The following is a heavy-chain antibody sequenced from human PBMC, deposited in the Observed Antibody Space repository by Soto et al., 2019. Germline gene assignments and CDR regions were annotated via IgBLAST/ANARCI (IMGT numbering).Heavy chain of an antibody. CDR2: INSDGSST. CDR1: GFTFSTYW. J-gene: IGHJ5*02. Sequence: GGSLRLSCAASGFTFSTYWMHWVRQAPGKGLVWVSRINSDGSSTYYADSVKGRFTISRDNAKNTLYLQMNSLRAEDTAVYYCAKEKISTSCCNWFDPWGQGTLVTVSS. D-gene: IGHD2-2*01. CDR3: AKEKISTSCCNWFDP. V-gene: IGHV3-74*01.